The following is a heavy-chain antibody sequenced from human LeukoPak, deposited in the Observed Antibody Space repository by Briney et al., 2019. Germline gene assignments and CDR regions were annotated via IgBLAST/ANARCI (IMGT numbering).Heavy chain of an antibody. D-gene: IGHD5-24*01. CDR3: ARDYKYAFDN. V-gene: IGHV3-23*01. CDR2: FSGSGGST. J-gene: IGHJ4*02. Sequence: GGSLRLSCAASGVTFSSYAMSWGRQAPGDGLDWVSAFSGSGGSTYYADSVKGRFTIPGDKAKNSLYLQMNSLRVEDTAVYYCARDYKYAFDNWGQGTLVTVSS. CDR1: GVTFSSYA.